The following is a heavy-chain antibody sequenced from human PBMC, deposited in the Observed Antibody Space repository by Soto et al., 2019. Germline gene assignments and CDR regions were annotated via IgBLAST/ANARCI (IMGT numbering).Heavy chain of an antibody. V-gene: IGHV5-51*01. D-gene: IGHD2-15*01. CDR3: ARFLGYCSGGSCYHNAYFDY. CDR2: IYPGDSDT. J-gene: IGHJ4*02. Sequence: PGESLKISCKGSGYSFTSYWIGWVRQMPGKGLEWMGIIYPGDSDTRYSPSFQGQVTISADKSISTAYLQWSSLKASDTAMYYCARFLGYCSGGSCYHNAYFDYWGQGTLVTVSS. CDR1: GYSFTSYW.